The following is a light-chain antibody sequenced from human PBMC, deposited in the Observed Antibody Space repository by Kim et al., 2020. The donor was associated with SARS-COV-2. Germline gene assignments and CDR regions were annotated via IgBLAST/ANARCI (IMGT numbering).Light chain of an antibody. CDR1: HSVGSS. Sequence: DIQMTQSPSSLSASVGDSVTITCRASHSVGSSLSWYQQKPGKAPNILIFAALTLESGVPNMFSGSGSGTEFTLTVSRLQPEDSAVYYCQQTYSAPYTFGPGTKLEI. CDR3: QQTYSAPYT. CDR2: AAL. V-gene: IGKV1-39*01. J-gene: IGKJ2*01.